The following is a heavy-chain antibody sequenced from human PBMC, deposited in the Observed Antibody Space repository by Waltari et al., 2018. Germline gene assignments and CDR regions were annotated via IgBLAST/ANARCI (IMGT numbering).Heavy chain of an antibody. Sequence: QVQLVQSGAEVKKPGSSVKVSCKASGGTFSSYAISWVRQAPGPGLEWMGGIIPIFGTANYAQKFQGRVTITADESTSTAYMELSSLRSEDTAVYYCANWGYLYDSSGYSDAFDIWGQGTMVTVSS. CDR1: GGTFSSYA. J-gene: IGHJ3*02. CDR2: IIPIFGTA. V-gene: IGHV1-69*01. CDR3: ANWGYLYDSSGYSDAFDI. D-gene: IGHD3-22*01.